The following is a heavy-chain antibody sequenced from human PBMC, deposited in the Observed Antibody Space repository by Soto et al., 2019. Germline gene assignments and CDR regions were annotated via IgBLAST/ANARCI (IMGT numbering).Heavy chain of an antibody. D-gene: IGHD6-19*01. V-gene: IGHV4-4*02. CDR1: GGSISDNW. Sequence: QVQLQESGPGLVKPSGTLSLTCSVSGGSISDNWWSWVRQPPGKGLEWIGAISHTGTTNYNPSLWSRVTISIEKSKYQFSLNLRAVTAADTAVYYCARHIAVPRTRGFDFGGQGTLVTVFS. CDR3: ARHIAVPRTRGFDF. CDR2: ISHTGTT. J-gene: IGHJ4*02.